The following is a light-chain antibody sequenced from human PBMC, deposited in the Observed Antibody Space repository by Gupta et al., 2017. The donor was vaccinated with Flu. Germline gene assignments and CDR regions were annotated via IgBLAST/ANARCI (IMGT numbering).Light chain of an antibody. CDR2: RNN. Sequence: QSVLTQPPSASGTPGQRVTISCSGGSSNIGTNYVYWYQQLPGTAPKLLVYRNNQRPSGVPDRFSGSKSGTSASLAISGLRSDDEADYYCSGWDDSLRGVIFGGGTKLTVL. CDR1: SSNIGTNY. CDR3: SGWDDSLRGVI. V-gene: IGLV1-47*01. J-gene: IGLJ2*01.